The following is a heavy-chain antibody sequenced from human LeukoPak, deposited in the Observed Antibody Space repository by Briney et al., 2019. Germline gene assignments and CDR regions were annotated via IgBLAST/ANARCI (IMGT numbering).Heavy chain of an antibody. J-gene: IGHJ4*02. CDR3: SRGGSGANPYYFDF. CDR2: ISLDGSTE. CDR1: GFSLSNFQ. D-gene: IGHD3-10*01. Sequence: GGSLRLSCVASGFSLSNFQMYWVRQAPGKGLEWVSIISLDGSTEFYADSVKGRFTISRENAKNSLYLQMNNLRAGDTAVYYCSRGGSGANPYYFDFWGQGTLVTVSS. V-gene: IGHV3-30*14.